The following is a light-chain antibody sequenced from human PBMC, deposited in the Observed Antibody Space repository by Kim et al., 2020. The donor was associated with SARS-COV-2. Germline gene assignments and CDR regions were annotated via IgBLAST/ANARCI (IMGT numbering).Light chain of an antibody. Sequence: VALEQTGRSTCGGNNIGSKKVHWYQQKPGQAPVLVIYRDSNRPSGIPERFSGSNSGNTATLTISRAQAGDEADYYCQVWDSSTGVFGGGTQLTVL. J-gene: IGLJ3*02. CDR2: RDS. CDR1: NIGSKK. CDR3: QVWDSSTGV. V-gene: IGLV3-9*01.